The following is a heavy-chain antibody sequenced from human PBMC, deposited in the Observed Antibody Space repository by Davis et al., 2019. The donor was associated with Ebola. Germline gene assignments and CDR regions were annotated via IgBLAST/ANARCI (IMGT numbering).Heavy chain of an antibody. V-gene: IGHV3-30*03. J-gene: IGHJ4*02. CDR1: GFTFSSYG. Sequence: GESLKISCAASGFTFSSYGMHWVRQAPGKGLEWVAVISYDGSNKYYADSVKGRFTISRDNSKNTLYLQMNSLRAEDTAVYYCALSHDYGDYGFDYWGQGTLVTVSS. CDR3: ALSHDYGDYGFDY. D-gene: IGHD4-17*01. CDR2: ISYDGSNK.